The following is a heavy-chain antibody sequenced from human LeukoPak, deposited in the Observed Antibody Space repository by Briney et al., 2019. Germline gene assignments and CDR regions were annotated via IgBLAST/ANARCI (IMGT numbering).Heavy chain of an antibody. J-gene: IGHJ4*02. CDR2: IYPGDSDT. D-gene: IGHD6-19*01. V-gene: IGHV5-51*01. CDR3: AREYSSGWSDY. CDR1: GYSFTSYW. Sequence: GESLKISCKGSGYSFTSYWLGWVRRMHGKGLEWMGIIYPGDSDTRYSPSFQGQVTISADKSISTAYLQWSSLKASDTAMYYCAREYSSGWSDYWGQGTLVTVSS.